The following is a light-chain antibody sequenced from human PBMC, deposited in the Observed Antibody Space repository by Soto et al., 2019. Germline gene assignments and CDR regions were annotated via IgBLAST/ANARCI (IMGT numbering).Light chain of an antibody. CDR3: QQYGRSPRT. CDR2: GAS. Sequence: ETVLTQSPGTLSLSPGERATLSCRASQSVNSNYLAWYQQKPGQAPRLLIYGASSRATGIPDRFSGSGSGTDFILTISRLEPDDFAVYYCQQYGRSPRTFGQGTKVVIK. CDR1: QSVNSNY. V-gene: IGKV3-20*01. J-gene: IGKJ1*01.